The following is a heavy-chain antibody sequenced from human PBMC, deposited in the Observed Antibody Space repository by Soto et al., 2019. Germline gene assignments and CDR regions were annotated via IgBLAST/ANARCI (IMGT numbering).Heavy chain of an antibody. J-gene: IGHJ6*02. D-gene: IGHD1-26*01. CDR1: GGSISSSYW. Sequence: QVQLQESGPGLVKPSGTLSLTCAVSGGSISSSYWWSWVRQPPGKGLEWIGEIYHSGSTNYNPSLKSRATRSVDKSKDQFSLRLSAVTAADTAVYYCARVSGSYYYGMDVWGQGTTVTVSS. CDR3: ARVSGSYYYGMDV. V-gene: IGHV4-4*02. CDR2: IYHSGST.